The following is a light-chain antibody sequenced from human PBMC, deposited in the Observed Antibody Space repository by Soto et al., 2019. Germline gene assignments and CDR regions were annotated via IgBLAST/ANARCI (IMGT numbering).Light chain of an antibody. CDR3: QQSYSTPRT. CDR1: QSITNY. Sequence: DIPTPQSPSSLSASVGDRDTITCRASQSITNYLNWYQQKPGKAPKLLIYAASSLQSGVPSRFSGSGSGTDFTLTISSLQPEDFAAYYCQQSYSTPRTFGQGTKV. J-gene: IGKJ1*01. CDR2: AAS. V-gene: IGKV1-39*01.